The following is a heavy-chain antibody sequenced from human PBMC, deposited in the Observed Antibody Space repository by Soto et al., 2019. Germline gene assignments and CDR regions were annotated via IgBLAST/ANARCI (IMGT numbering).Heavy chain of an antibody. CDR3: TRGVNYYFDY. D-gene: IGHD1-7*01. CDR1: GFTFSTSW. J-gene: IGHJ4*02. CDR2: INGDGGTI. Sequence: EVQLVEAGGGLVQPGGSLRLSCAASGFTFSTSWIHWVRQAPGKGLVWVSRINGDGGTINYADSVKGRFTISRDNAKNTVYLQMNSLRADDTAVYYCTRGVNYYFDYWGQGTLVTVSS. V-gene: IGHV3-74*01.